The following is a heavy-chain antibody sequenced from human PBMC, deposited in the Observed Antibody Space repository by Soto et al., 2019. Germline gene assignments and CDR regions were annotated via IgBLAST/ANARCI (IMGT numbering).Heavy chain of an antibody. J-gene: IGHJ4*02. CDR1: GFTFSSYA. V-gene: IGHV3-23*01. CDR2: ISGSGGST. Sequence: GGSLRLSCAASGFTFSSYAMSWVRQAPGKGLEWVSAISGSGGSTYYADSVKGRFTISRDNSKNTLYLQMNSLRAEDTAVYYCAKAGAPDYYGSGSYYREPHWGQGTLVTVSS. D-gene: IGHD3-10*01. CDR3: AKAGAPDYYGSGSYYREPH.